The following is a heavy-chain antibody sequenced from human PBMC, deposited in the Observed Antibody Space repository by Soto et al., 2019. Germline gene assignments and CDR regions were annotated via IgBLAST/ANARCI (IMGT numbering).Heavy chain of an antibody. V-gene: IGHV1-69*02. CDR1: GGTFSSYT. D-gene: IGHD3-16*01. Sequence: QVQLVQSGAEVKKPGSSVKVSCKASGGTFSSYTISWVRQAPGQGLEWMGRIIPILGIANYAQKFQGRVTITEDKSTSTAYMELSSLRSEDTAVYYCARGGGSDYYYYYMDVWGKGTTVTVSS. CDR2: IIPILGIA. CDR3: ARGGGSDYYYYYMDV. J-gene: IGHJ6*03.